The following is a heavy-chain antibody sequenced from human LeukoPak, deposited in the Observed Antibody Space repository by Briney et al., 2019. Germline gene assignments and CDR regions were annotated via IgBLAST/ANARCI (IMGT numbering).Heavy chain of an antibody. D-gene: IGHD6-6*01. CDR2: IHGSGGST. CDR1: GFTFSSYA. Sequence: GGSLRLSCAASGFTFSSYAMSWVRQAPGRGLAGVSAIHGSGGSTYYADSVKGRFTISRDNSKNTLYLQMNSLRAEDTAVYYCAKDRRPRTDSSSSGFDYWGQGTLVTVSS. CDR3: AKDRRPRTDSSSSGFDY. V-gene: IGHV3-23*01. J-gene: IGHJ4*02.